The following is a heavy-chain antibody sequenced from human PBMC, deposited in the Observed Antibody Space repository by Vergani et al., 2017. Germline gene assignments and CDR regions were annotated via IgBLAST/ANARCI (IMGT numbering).Heavy chain of an antibody. Sequence: QVQLVQSGSEVSKPGASVKVSCQVSGYSLTELTIHWVRQAPGKGLEWMGGFDPEHGEVTFAHPIQGRVTMTEDRSTDTAYMELSSLRPEDTALYYCARVTDYYDSSGYYLDYWGQGTLVTVSS. CDR1: GYSLTELT. V-gene: IGHV1-24*01. CDR3: ARVTDYYDSSGYYLDY. CDR2: FDPEHGEV. D-gene: IGHD3-22*01. J-gene: IGHJ4*02.